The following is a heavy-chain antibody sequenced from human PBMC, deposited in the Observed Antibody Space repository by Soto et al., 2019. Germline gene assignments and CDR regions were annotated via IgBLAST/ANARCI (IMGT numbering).Heavy chain of an antibody. CDR2: IWYDGSNK. V-gene: IGHV3-33*01. CDR3: ARARGYSYGYFDY. J-gene: IGHJ4*02. D-gene: IGHD5-18*01. CDR1: GFTFSSYG. Sequence: QVQLVESGGGVVQPGRSLRLSCAASGFTFSSYGMHWVRQAPGKGLEWVAVIWYDGSNKYYADSVKGRFTISRDNSKNTLYLEMNSLRAEDTAVYYCARARGYSYGYFDYWGRGTLVTVSS.